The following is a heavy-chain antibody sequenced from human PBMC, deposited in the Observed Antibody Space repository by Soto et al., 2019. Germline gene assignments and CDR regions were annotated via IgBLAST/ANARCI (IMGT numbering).Heavy chain of an antibody. CDR2: ITFRGDYT. CDR3: AKLGTMGVFDN. V-gene: IGHV3-23*01. J-gene: IGHJ4*02. D-gene: IGHD1-26*01. Sequence: EVQLLESGGGLVQPGGSLRLSCAASGFTFSSYAMSWVRQAPGKGLEWLAGITFRGDYTYYADSVKGRFTLSRDNSRNRLDLQMNSLKVEDTALYFCAKLGTMGVFDNWGQGTLLTVFS. CDR1: GFTFSSYA.